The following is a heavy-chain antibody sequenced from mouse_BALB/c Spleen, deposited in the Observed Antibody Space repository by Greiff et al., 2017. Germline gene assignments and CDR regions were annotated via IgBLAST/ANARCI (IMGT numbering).Heavy chain of an antibody. Sequence: VQLKQSGTVLARPGASVKMSCKASGYTFTSYWMHWVKQRPGQGLEWIGAIYPGNSDTSYNQKFKGKAKLTAVTSTSTAYMELSSLTNEDSAVYYCTRSGYGEDYFDYWGQGTTLTVSS. CDR1: GYTFTSYW. V-gene: IGHV1-5*01. D-gene: IGHD2-13*01. CDR2: IYPGNSDT. CDR3: TRSGYGEDYFDY. J-gene: IGHJ2*01.